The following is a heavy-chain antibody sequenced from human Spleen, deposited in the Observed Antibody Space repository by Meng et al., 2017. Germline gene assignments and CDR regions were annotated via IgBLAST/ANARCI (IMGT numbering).Heavy chain of an antibody. J-gene: IGHJ5*02. V-gene: IGHV1-2*06. CDR3: AREGGSSSWYSWFDP. CDR1: GYNFPDYW. Sequence: ASVKVSCKPSGYNFPDYWLHWVRRAPGQGLEWMGRIDPKSGDTHYAQRFQGRVTMTGDTSISTAYMELSGLRSDDTAVYYCAREGGSSSWYSWFDPWGQGTLVTVSS. D-gene: IGHD6-13*01. CDR2: IDPKSGDT.